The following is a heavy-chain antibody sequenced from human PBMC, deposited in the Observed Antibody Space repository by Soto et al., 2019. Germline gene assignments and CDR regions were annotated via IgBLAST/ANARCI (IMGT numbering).Heavy chain of an antibody. CDR1: LGNCSRFW. D-gene: IGHD2-2*01. CDR3: ARGSTSEPCVMEN. J-gene: IGHJ4*02. CDR2: INTDGSST. Sequence: SCAVCLGNCSRFWMHWVRQNPGKGLVWVSRINTDGSSTSYPDSVKGRFTISRDNAKNTLYLQMNSLRAEDTAVYYWARGSTSEPCVMENWGQGTLVTVSS. V-gene: IGHV3-74*01.